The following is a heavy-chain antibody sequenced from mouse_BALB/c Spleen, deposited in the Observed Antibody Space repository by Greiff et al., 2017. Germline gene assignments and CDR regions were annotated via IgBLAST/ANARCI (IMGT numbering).Heavy chain of an antibody. CDR3: AGDEAY. V-gene: IGHV5-6*01. D-gene: IGHD3-3*01. Sequence: EVQGVESGGDLVKPGGSLKLSCAASGFTFSSYGMSWVRQTPDKRLEWVATISSGGSYTYYPDSVKGRFTISRDNAKNTLYLQMSSLKSEDTAMYYCAGDEAYWGQGTLVTVSA. J-gene: IGHJ3*01. CDR1: GFTFSSYG. CDR2: ISSGGSYT.